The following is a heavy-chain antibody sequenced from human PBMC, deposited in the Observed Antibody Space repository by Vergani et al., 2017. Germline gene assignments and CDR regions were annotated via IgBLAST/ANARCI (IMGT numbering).Heavy chain of an antibody. J-gene: IGHJ4*02. D-gene: IGHD4-11*01. CDR1: GFTFRPYT. CDR3: AKERDDSNYGFDY. Sequence: EVQLVESGGGLVQPGGSLRLSCVASGFTFRPYTMNWVRQGPGKGLEWLSYISSSSAAINYADSVKGRFTISRDNAKNSLYLQMNSLRAEDTAVYYCAKERDDSNYGFDYWGQGILVTVSS. CDR2: ISSSSAAI. V-gene: IGHV3-48*01.